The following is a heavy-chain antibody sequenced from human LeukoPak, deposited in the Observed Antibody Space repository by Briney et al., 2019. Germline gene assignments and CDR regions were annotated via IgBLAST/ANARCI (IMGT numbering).Heavy chain of an antibody. V-gene: IGHV4-39*07. CDR2: IYYSGST. J-gene: IGHJ3*02. D-gene: IGHD2-15*01. Sequence: SETLSLTCTVSGGSISSYYWGWVRQPPGKGLEGIGSIYYSGSTYYNPSLKSRVTISVDTSKNQFSLKLSSVTAADTAVYYCARDPPDIVVVVAAPGAFDIWGQGTMVTVSS. CDR3: ARDPPDIVVVVAAPGAFDI. CDR1: GGSISSYY.